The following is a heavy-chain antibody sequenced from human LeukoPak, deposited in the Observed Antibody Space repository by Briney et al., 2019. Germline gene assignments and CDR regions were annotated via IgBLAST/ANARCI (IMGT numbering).Heavy chain of an antibody. D-gene: IGHD2-2*02. V-gene: IGHV4-38-2*01. J-gene: IGHJ1*01. CDR1: GYSISSGYY. CDR2: IYHSGST. Sequence: SETLSLTCAVSGYSISSGYYGGWTPQPPGKGLGWIGTIYHSGSTYYNPSLKSRVTISVDTPKNQSSLKLSSGPAADTAVYYCARPLVYGGAEYFQHWGQGTLVTVSS. CDR3: ARPLVYGGAEYFQH.